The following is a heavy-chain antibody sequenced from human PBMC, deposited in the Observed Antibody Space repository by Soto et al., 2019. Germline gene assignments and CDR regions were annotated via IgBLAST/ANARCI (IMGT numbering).Heavy chain of an antibody. CDR1: GGSISSSSYY. D-gene: IGHD3-10*01. CDR3: ATQGASITMVRGVPLNFDY. V-gene: IGHV4-39*01. J-gene: IGHJ4*01. CDR2: IYYSGST. Sequence: SETLSLTCTVSGGSISSSSYYWGWIRQPPGKGLEWIGSIYYSGSTYYNPSLKSRVTISVDTSKNQFSLKLSSVTAADTAVYYCATQGASITMVRGVPLNFDYWGHGTLVTVSS.